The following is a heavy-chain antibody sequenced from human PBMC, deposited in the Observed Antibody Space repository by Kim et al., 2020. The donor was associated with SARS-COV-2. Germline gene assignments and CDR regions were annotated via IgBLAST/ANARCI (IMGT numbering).Heavy chain of an antibody. J-gene: IGHJ5*02. Sequence: ASVKVSCKASGYTFTSYYMHWVRQAPGQGLEWMGIINPSGGSTSYAQKFQGRVTMTRDTSTSTVYMELSSLRSEDTAVYYCARVPAPDYGDYALSDWFDPWGQGTLVTVSS. CDR3: ARVPAPDYGDYALSDWFDP. CDR2: INPSGGST. CDR1: GYTFTSYY. V-gene: IGHV1-46*01. D-gene: IGHD4-17*01.